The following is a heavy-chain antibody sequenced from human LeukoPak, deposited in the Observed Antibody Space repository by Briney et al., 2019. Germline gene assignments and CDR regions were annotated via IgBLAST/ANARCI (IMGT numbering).Heavy chain of an antibody. CDR1: GGSFSGYY. V-gene: IGHV4-34*01. CDR3: ARAAPMVRGVPLDY. D-gene: IGHD3-10*01. J-gene: IGHJ4*02. CDR2: INQSGST. Sequence: PSETLSLTCAVYGGSFSGYYWSWIRQPPGKGLEWIGEINQSGSTNYNPSLKSRVTISVDTSKNQFSLKLSSVTAADTAVYYCARAAPMVRGVPLDYWGQGTLVTVSS.